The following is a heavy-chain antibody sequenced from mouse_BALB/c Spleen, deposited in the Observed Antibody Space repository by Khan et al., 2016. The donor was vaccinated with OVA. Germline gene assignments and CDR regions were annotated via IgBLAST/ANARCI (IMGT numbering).Heavy chain of an antibody. Sequence: VQLQESGPGLVAPSQSLSITCTISGFSLTNYGVHWVRQPPGKGLEWLVVIWSDGRTTYNSALKSKLTISKDNSKSQVFLKMNSLQTDDTAMYFCARQPYYHENIMDYWGQGTSVTVSA. V-gene: IGHV2-6-1*01. CDR1: GFSLTNYG. J-gene: IGHJ4*01. CDR3: ARQPYYHENIMDY. D-gene: IGHD2-10*01. CDR2: IWSDGRT.